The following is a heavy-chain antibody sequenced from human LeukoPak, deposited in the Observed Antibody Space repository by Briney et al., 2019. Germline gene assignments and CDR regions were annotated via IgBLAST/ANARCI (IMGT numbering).Heavy chain of an antibody. CDR3: ARINYGDYRYGMDV. J-gene: IGHJ6*02. Sequence: ASVKVSCKASGYTFTSYDINWVRQATGQGLEWMGWMNPNSGNTGYAQKFQGRVTMTRDTSTSTAYMELSSLRSEDTAVYYCARINYGDYRYGMDVWGQGTTVTVSS. CDR1: GYTFTSYD. D-gene: IGHD4-17*01. CDR2: MNPNSGNT. V-gene: IGHV1-8*01.